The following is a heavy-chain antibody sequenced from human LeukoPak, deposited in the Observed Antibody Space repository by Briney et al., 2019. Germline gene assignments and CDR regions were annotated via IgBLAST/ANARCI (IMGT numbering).Heavy chain of an antibody. D-gene: IGHD4-17*01. V-gene: IGHV3-64*01. Sequence: PGGSLRLSCAASGFTFSSYAMHWVRRAPGKGPEYVSAISSNGGSTYYANSVKGRFTISRDNSKNTLYLQMGSLRAEDMAVYYCAREKHDYDDAFDIWRQGTMVTVSS. CDR1: GFTFSSYA. CDR3: AREKHDYDDAFDI. J-gene: IGHJ3*02. CDR2: ISSNGGST.